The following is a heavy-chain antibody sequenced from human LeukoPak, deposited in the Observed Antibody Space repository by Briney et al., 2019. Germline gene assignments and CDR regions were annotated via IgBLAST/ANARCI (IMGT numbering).Heavy chain of an antibody. J-gene: IGHJ4*02. Sequence: GGSLRLSCAASGFTFSNNGMHWVRQAPGKGLEWVAFLGYDGGSNNYYADAVKGRFTVSRDNSKNTVFLQMNSLRAEDTAVYFCTRAPQQPRSYNDYWGRGTLVTVSS. D-gene: IGHD3-10*01. V-gene: IGHV3-30*02. CDR3: TRAPQQPRSYNDY. CDR2: LGYDGGSNN. CDR1: GFTFSNNG.